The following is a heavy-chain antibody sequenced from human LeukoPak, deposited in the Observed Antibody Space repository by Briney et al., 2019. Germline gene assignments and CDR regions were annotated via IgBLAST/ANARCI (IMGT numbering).Heavy chain of an antibody. CDR1: GYTFTGYY. D-gene: IGHD6-19*01. CDR3: ARGPSGSGWHNWLDP. Sequence: ASVKVSCKASGYTFTGYYMHWVRQAPGQGLEWMGRINSNSGGTNYAQKFQGRVTMTRDTSISTAYMELSRLRSDDTAVYYCARGPSGSGWHNWLDPWGQGTLVTVSS. CDR2: INSNSGGT. J-gene: IGHJ5*02. V-gene: IGHV1-2*06.